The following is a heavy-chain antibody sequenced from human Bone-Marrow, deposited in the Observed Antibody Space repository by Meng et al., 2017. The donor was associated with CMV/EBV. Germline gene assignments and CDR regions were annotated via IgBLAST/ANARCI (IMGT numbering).Heavy chain of an antibody. J-gene: IGHJ3*02. V-gene: IGHV3-20*04. CDR3: ASRNPAAGGAFDI. D-gene: IGHD2-2*01. Sequence: GESLKISCAASGFTFDDYGMSWVRQAPGKGLEWVSGINWNGGSTGYADSVKGRFTISRDNAKNSLYLQMNSLRAEDTAVYYCASRNPAAGGAFDIWGQGTMVTVSS. CDR2: INWNGGST. CDR1: GFTFDDYG.